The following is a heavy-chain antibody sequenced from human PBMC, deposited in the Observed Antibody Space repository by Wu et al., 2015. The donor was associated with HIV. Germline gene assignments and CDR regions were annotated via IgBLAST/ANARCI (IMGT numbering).Heavy chain of an antibody. CDR3: ASPRSPGFSSAWPTYFDY. J-gene: IGHJ4*02. CDR2: ISAQNGNT. D-gene: IGHD6-19*01. Sequence: VQLMQSGGEVKKPGASVKVACKSSGYIFSDYGINWVRQAPGEGLEWMGWISAQNGNTKYAQKFQGRVTMTTDTSSSTAYMELRSLRSDDTAVYFCASPRSPGFSSAWPTYFDYWGQGTLVTVSS. V-gene: IGHV1-18*01. CDR1: GYIFSDYG.